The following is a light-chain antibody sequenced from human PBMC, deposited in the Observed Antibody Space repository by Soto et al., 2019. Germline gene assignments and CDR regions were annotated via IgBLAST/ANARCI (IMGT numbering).Light chain of an antibody. CDR3: QQYGSSMYT. Sequence: EIVMTQSPATLSVSPGAGAPLSCRASQSVGRDLAWYQQKPGQAPRLLIYGASSRATGIPDRFSGSGSGTDFTLTISRLEPEDFAVYYCQQYGSSMYTFGQGTRLEIK. V-gene: IGKV3-20*01. CDR1: QSVGRD. CDR2: GAS. J-gene: IGKJ5*01.